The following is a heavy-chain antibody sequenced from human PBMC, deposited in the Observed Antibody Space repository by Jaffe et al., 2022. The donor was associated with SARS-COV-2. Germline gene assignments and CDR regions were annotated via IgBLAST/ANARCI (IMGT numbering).Heavy chain of an antibody. CDR3: ARSRGVWSGQRTRGMDV. V-gene: IGHV4-34*01. D-gene: IGHD3-3*01. J-gene: IGHJ6*02. CDR1: GGSFSGYY. Sequence: QVQLQQWGAGLLKPSETLSLTCAVYGGSFSGYYWSWIRQPPGKGLEWIGEINHSGSTNYNPSLKSRVTISVDTSKNQFSLKLSSVTAADTAVYYCARSRGVWSGQRTRGMDVWGQGTTVTVSS. CDR2: INHSGST.